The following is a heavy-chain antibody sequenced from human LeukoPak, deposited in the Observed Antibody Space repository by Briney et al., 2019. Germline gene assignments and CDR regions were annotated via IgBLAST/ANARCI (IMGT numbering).Heavy chain of an antibody. J-gene: IGHJ6*02. Sequence: ASVKVSCKASGGTFSSYAISWVRQAPGQGLEWMGRIIPILGIANYAQKFQGRVTITAGKSTSTVYMELSSLRSEDTAVYYCAREEQLVLSRVYGMDVWGQGTTVTVSS. CDR2: IIPILGIA. CDR1: GGTFSSYA. V-gene: IGHV1-69*04. CDR3: AREEQLVLSRVYGMDV. D-gene: IGHD6-13*01.